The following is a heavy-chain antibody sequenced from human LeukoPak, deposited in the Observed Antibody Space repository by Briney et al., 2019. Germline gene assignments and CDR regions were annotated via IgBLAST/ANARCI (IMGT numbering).Heavy chain of an antibody. D-gene: IGHD5-24*01. CDR3: ARADRDGNKRFLD. Sequence: RPGGSLRLSCAASGFTFSSYSVIWARQAPGKGLEWVSYVSNSGTTTYYADSVKGRFTISRDNGKSLVSLQMNSLRDEDTAVYYCARADRDGNKRFLDWGQGTLVTVSS. J-gene: IGHJ4*02. CDR1: GFTFSSYS. V-gene: IGHV3-48*02. CDR2: VSNSGTTT.